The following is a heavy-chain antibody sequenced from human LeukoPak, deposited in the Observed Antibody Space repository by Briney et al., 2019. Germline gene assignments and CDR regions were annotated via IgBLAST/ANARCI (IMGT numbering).Heavy chain of an antibody. J-gene: IGHJ6*04. CDR1: GGSISSYY. D-gene: IGHD3-9*01. CDR2: IYYSGSS. Sequence: SETLSLTCTVSGGSISSYYWNWIRQPPGKGLEWIGYIYYSGSSNYNPSLKSRVTISVDTSKNQFSLKLSSVTAADTAVYYCARDGPPDILTGTYYGMDVWGKGTTVTVSS. V-gene: IGHV4-59*01. CDR3: ARDGPPDILTGTYYGMDV.